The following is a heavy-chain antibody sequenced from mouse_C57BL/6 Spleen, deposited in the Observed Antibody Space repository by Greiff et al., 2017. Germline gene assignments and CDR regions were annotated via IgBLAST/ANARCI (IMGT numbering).Heavy chain of an antibody. V-gene: IGHV1-82*01. CDR3: ARSAQRKDYAMDY. CDR2: IYPADGDT. J-gene: IGHJ4*01. D-gene: IGHD3-1*01. Sequence: QVQLQQSGPELVKPGASVKISCKASGYAFSSSWMNWVKQRPGQGLEWIGRIYPADGDTNYNGKFKGKATLTADKSSSTAYMQLSSLTSEDSAVYFCARSAQRKDYAMDYWGQGTSVTVSS. CDR1: GYAFSSSW.